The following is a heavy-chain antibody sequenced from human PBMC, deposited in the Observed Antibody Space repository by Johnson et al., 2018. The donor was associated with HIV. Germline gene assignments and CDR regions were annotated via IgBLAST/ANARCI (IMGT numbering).Heavy chain of an antibody. CDR2: MGYDGSNK. D-gene: IGHD5-18*01. Sequence: QVQLVESGGGVVQPGRSLRLSCAASGFTFSSYGMPWVRQAPGKGLEWVAFMGYDGSNKYYVDSVKGRFTLSSDISKNTLYLLMNYLTPEDTAMYYCAVGIQLWFASEGDAFDIWGQGAMVSVSS. J-gene: IGHJ3*02. V-gene: IGHV3-30*02. CDR3: AVGIQLWFASEGDAFDI. CDR1: GFTFSSYG.